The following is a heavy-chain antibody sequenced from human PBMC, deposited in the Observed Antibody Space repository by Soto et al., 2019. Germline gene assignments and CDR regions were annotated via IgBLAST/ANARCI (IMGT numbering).Heavy chain of an antibody. D-gene: IGHD3-22*01. CDR1: GDSIGTRY. J-gene: IGHJ5*02. Sequence: SETLSLTCTISGDSIGTRYWSWIRQPPGKGLEWIGYIYYTGSTKYNPSLQSRVTMSVDTSKNQFSLRLSSVTAADTAVYFCARSSYYYDSSGYFFSWFDPWGQGTLVTVPS. CDR2: IYYTGST. CDR3: ARSSYYYDSSGYFFSWFDP. V-gene: IGHV4-59*08.